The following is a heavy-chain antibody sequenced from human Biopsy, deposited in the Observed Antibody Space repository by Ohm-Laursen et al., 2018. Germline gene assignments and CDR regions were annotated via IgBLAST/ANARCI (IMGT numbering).Heavy chain of an antibody. CDR3: ARHDGNGPFALDS. J-gene: IGHJ4*02. V-gene: IGHV4-39*01. Sequence: GTLSLTCTVSGGSISSGSNYWAWIRQPPGKGLEWIGSVYHSGTTYYSPSLKSRVTISVNTWKNQLSLKVTSVTAADTAAYYCARHDGNGPFALDSWGQGTLVTVSS. CDR2: VYHSGTT. CDR1: GGSISSGSNY. D-gene: IGHD5-24*01.